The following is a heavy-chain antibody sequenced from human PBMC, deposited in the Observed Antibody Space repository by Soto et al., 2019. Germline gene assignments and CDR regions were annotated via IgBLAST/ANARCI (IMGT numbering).Heavy chain of an antibody. Sequence: VPLVESGGGSVQPGGSLRLSCVASGITFSGFWMHWVRQVPGKGLEWVARVDSAGSGTSYADSVKGRFTVSRDNATNTLSLQMDSLRVEDTAVYYCATVFEHWGQGIPVTVSS. CDR1: GITFSGFW. CDR3: ATVFEH. J-gene: IGHJ4*02. V-gene: IGHV3-74*01. CDR2: VDSAGSGT.